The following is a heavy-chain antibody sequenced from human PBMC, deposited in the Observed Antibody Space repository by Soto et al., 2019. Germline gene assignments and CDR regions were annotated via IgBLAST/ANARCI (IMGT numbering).Heavy chain of an antibody. Sequence: GVSLRLSCAASGFTVSSNYMSWVCQAPGKGLEWVSVIYSCGSTYYADSVKGRFTISRDNSKNTLYLQMNSLRAEDTAVYYCARGGSEYYYYCMDVWDQGTTVTVCS. J-gene: IGHJ6*02. D-gene: IGHD3-10*01. V-gene: IGHV3-53*01. CDR1: GFTVSSNY. CDR2: IYSCGST. CDR3: ARGGSEYYYYCMDV.